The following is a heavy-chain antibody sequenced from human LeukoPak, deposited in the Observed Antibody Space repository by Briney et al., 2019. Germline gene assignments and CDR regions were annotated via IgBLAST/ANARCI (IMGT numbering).Heavy chain of an antibody. Sequence: SETLSLTCTVSGGSISSYYWSWIRQPPGKGLEWIGYIYYSGSTNYNPSLKSRVTISVDRSKNQFSLKLSSVTAADTAVYYCARGSYYYDSSGYAMDYWGQGTLVTVSS. CDR1: GGSISSYY. D-gene: IGHD3-22*01. CDR3: ARGSYYYDSSGYAMDY. V-gene: IGHV4-59*12. J-gene: IGHJ4*02. CDR2: IYYSGST.